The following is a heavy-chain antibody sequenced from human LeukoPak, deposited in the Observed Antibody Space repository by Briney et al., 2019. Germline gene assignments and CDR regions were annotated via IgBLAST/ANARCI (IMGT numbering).Heavy chain of an antibody. Sequence: PGGSLRLSCAVSGITLSNYGMSWVRQAPGKGLEWVAGISDSGGRTNYADSVKGRFTISRDNPKNTLILQMNSLRPEDTAVYFCAKRGVVIRVILVGFHKEAYYFDSWGQGALVTVSS. D-gene: IGHD3-22*01. CDR1: GITLSNYG. J-gene: IGHJ4*02. CDR3: AKRGVVIRVILVGFHKEAYYFDS. CDR2: ISDSGGRT. V-gene: IGHV3-23*01.